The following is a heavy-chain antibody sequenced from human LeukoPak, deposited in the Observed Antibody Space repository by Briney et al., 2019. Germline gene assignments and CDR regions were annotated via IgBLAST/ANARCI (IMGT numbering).Heavy chain of an antibody. D-gene: IGHD1/OR15-1a*01. CDR2: IYYSGST. Sequence: SETLSLTCTVSAGSISSGDYYLSWIRQPPGKGLEWIVYIYYSGSTYYNPSLKSRVTISVDTSKNQFSLKLSSVTAADTAVYYCARAPYRTYYYYYYGMDVWGQGTTVTVSS. V-gene: IGHV4-30-4*01. J-gene: IGHJ6*02. CDR3: ARAPYRTYYYYYYGMDV. CDR1: AGSISSGDYY.